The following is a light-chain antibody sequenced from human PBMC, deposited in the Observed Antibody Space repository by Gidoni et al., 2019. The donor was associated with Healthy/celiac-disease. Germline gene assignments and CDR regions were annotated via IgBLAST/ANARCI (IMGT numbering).Light chain of an antibody. V-gene: IGLV2-23*02. CDR3: CSYAGSSTFRV. CDR2: EVS. Sequence: QSALTQPASVSGSPGPSITISCTGTSSDVGSYNLVSWYQKHPGKAPKLMIYEVSKRPSGVSNRFSGSKSGNTASLTISGLQAEDEADYYCCSYAGSSTFRVFGGGTKLTVL. CDR1: SSDVGSYNL. J-gene: IGLJ2*01.